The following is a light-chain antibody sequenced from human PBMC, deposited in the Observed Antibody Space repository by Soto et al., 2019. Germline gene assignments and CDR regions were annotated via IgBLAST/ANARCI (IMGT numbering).Light chain of an antibody. Sequence: QPVLTQPPSASGTPGQKVTISCSGSSSNIGRNYVYWYQQLPGTAPKLLIFRNNQRPSGVPDRFSGSKSGTSASLAIGGLRSEDEADYYCAAWDDTLKVFGGGTKVTVL. CDR2: RNN. J-gene: IGLJ3*02. CDR1: SSNIGRNY. CDR3: AAWDDTLKV. V-gene: IGLV1-47*01.